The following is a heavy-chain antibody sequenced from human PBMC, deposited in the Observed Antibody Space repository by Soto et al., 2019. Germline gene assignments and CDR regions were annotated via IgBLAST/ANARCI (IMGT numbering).Heavy chain of an antibody. D-gene: IGHD2-2*01. Sequence: QVQLQESGPGLVKPSETLSLTCTVSGGSISSYYWSWIRQPPGKGLEWIGYIYYSGSTNYNPSLKRPVTIPVDTSKNPFSLKLSSVTAADTAADYGARYGTTVDSNCYCGMEVWGQGTMVTVSS. CDR2: IYYSGST. J-gene: IGHJ6*02. CDR3: ARYGTTVDSNCYCGMEV. V-gene: IGHV4-59*12. CDR1: GGSISSYY.